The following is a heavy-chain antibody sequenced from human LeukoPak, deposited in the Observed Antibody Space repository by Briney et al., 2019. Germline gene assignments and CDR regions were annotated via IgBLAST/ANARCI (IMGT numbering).Heavy chain of an antibody. V-gene: IGHV4-38-2*01. CDR3: ARPISSQGYFGVVID. CDR1: GYSISSASY. D-gene: IGHD3-3*01. J-gene: IGHJ4*02. Sequence: PSETLSLTCAVSGYSISSASYWGWIRQPPGKGLEWIGNIYHSGSPYYNPSLKSRVTISVDTSMNQFSLKLSSVTAADTAVYYCARPISSQGYFGVVIDWGQGTLVTVSS. CDR2: IYHSGSP.